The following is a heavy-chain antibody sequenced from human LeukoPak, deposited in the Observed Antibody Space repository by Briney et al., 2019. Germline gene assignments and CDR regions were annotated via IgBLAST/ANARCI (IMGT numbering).Heavy chain of an antibody. J-gene: IGHJ4*02. V-gene: IGHV1-18*04. Sequence: ASVKVSCKASGYTFTSYGISWGRQAPGQGLEWMGWISAYNGNTNYAQKLQGRVTMTTDTSTSTAYMELRSLRSDDTAVYYCARDGGQSNPPVRGLVDSWGQGTLVTVPS. D-gene: IGHD3-10*01. CDR3: ARDGGQSNPPVRGLVDS. CDR2: ISAYNGNT. CDR1: GYTFTSYG.